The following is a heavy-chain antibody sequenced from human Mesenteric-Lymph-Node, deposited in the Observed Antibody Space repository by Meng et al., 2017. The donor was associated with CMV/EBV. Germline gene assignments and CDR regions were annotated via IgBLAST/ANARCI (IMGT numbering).Heavy chain of an antibody. Sequence: GGSLRLSCAVSGFPFSFYSMHWVRQTPGKGLEWVGLISHDGSQKKYADSVEGRFTISRDNSKNTLYLQLNSLRPEDTAMYYCAFYYGSGTYYSPLDSWGQGTLVTVSS. CDR2: ISHDGSQK. V-gene: IGHV3-30*04. J-gene: IGHJ5*01. CDR1: GFPFSFYS. CDR3: AFYYGSGTYYSPLDS. D-gene: IGHD3-10*01.